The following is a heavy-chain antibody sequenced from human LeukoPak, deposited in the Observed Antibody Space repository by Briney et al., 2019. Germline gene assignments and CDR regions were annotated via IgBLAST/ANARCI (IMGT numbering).Heavy chain of an antibody. V-gene: IGHV4-59*01. Sequence: PSETLSLTCTVSRGSISGYSWSWIRQSPGGGLEWIGYIYYSGDTAYNPSLRSRVALSVDTSKNQFSLQLRSVTTADTAVYYCVRGPYGASISKWFDPWGQGTQVIVSP. J-gene: IGHJ5*02. CDR3: VRGPYGASISKWFDP. CDR1: RGSISGYS. D-gene: IGHD4/OR15-4a*01. CDR2: IYYSGDT.